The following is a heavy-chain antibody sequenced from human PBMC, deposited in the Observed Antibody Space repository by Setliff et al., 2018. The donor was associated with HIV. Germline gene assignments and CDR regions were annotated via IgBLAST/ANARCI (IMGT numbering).Heavy chain of an antibody. V-gene: IGHV3-23*03. CDR1: GFTFSSNA. CDR3: AKAFGGYPNPIEYPQH. J-gene: IGHJ1*01. CDR2: IYADGAFT. D-gene: IGHD3-16*01. Sequence: PGGSLRLSCGASGFTFSSNAMSWVRQAPGKGLEWVSLIYADGAFTYYADSAKGRFTISRDNSHNTLHLQMNSLRVEDTAVYFCAKAFGGYPNPIEYPQHWGQGTLVTVSS.